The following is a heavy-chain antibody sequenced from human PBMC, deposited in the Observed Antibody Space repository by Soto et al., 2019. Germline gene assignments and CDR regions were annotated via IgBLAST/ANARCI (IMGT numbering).Heavy chain of an antibody. D-gene: IGHD3-10*01. Sequence: SETLSLTCTVSGGSISSYYWSWIRQPPGKGLEWIGYIYYSGSTNYNPSLKSRVTISVDTSKNQFSLKLSSVTAADTAVYYCARFLTGSGSFGMDVWGQGTTVTVSS. CDR2: IYYSGST. J-gene: IGHJ6*02. CDR1: GGSISSYY. V-gene: IGHV4-59*01. CDR3: ARFLTGSGSFGMDV.